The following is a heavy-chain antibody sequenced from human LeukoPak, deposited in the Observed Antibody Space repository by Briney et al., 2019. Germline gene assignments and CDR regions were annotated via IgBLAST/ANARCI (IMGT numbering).Heavy chain of an antibody. Sequence: SQTLSLTCTVSGGSISSGSYYWSWIRQPAGKGLEWIGRIYTSGSTNYNPSLKSRVTISVDTSKNQFSLKLSSVTAADTAVYYCARDQESSPQRFFEWSTDAFDIWGQGTMVTVSS. J-gene: IGHJ3*02. V-gene: IGHV4-61*02. D-gene: IGHD3-3*01. CDR2: IYTSGST. CDR3: ARDQESSPQRFFEWSTDAFDI. CDR1: GGSISSGSYY.